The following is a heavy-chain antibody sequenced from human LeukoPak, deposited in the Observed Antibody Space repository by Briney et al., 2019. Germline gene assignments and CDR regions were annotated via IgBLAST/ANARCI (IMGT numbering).Heavy chain of an antibody. Sequence: ASMKVSCKASGNTFSNYGISWVRQAPGQGLEWMGWISGFNGYTRYAQNLQGRVTMTTDTSTSTAYMEPRSLISDDTAVYYCARDQGYTSEWLDYWGQGTLVTVSS. J-gene: IGHJ4*02. CDR2: ISGFNGYT. CDR1: GNTFSNYG. V-gene: IGHV1-18*01. CDR3: ARDQGYTSEWLDY. D-gene: IGHD6-19*01.